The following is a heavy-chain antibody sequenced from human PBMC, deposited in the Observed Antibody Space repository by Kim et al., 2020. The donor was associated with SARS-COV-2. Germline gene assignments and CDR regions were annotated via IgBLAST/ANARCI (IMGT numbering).Heavy chain of an antibody. CDR1: GGSFSGYY. V-gene: IGHV4-34*01. J-gene: IGHJ6*02. D-gene: IGHD4-17*01. Sequence: SETLSLTCAVYGGSFSGYYWSWIRQPPGKGLEWIGEINHSGSTNYNPSLKSRVTISVDTSKNQFSLKLSSVTAADTAVYYCARVVTVTTFIGSGYYYYGMDVWGQETTVTVSS. CDR2: INHSGST. CDR3: ARVVTVTTFIGSGYYYYGMDV.